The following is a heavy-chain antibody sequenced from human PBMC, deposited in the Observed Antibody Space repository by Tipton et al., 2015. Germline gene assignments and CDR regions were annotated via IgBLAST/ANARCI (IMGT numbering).Heavy chain of an antibody. CDR3: ARGDCTGGRCWSDY. CDR2: ISSSGGDL. D-gene: IGHD2-15*01. CDR1: GFTFTNNA. Sequence: SLRLSCAASGFTFTNNAMNWVRQAPGKGLEWVASISSSGGDLHYADSVRGRFTVSRDNAKNSVFLQMNSLRVEDTAVYYCARGDCTGGRCWSDYWGQGVLVTVSS. V-gene: IGHV3-21*01. J-gene: IGHJ4*02.